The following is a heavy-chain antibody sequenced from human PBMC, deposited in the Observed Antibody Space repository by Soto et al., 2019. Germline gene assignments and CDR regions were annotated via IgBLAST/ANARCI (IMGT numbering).Heavy chain of an antibody. CDR2: ISGSGGST. J-gene: IGHJ5*02. CDR1: GFTFSSYA. CDR3: ARDRVSGIVAYWFDP. V-gene: IGHV3-23*01. D-gene: IGHD5-12*01. Sequence: GGSLRLSCAASGFTFSSYAMSWVRQAPGKGLEWVSAISGSGGSTYYADSVKGRFTISRDNAKNTLYLQMNSLRAEDTAVYYCARDRVSGIVAYWFDPWGQGTLVTVSS.